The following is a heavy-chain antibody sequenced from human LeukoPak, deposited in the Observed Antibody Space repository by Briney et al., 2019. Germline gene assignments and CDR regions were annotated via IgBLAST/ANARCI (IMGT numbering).Heavy chain of an antibody. Sequence: ASVKASCKASGYTFSIYGISWVRQAPGQGLEWMGWISAYKGDTNYAQNFQGRVTMTTDTSTSTAYMELRSLRSDDTAVYYCARDVITVFSTSPWRGFDYWGQGTLVIVSS. CDR2: ISAYKGDT. CDR1: GYTFSIYG. V-gene: IGHV1-18*01. D-gene: IGHD6-6*01. J-gene: IGHJ4*02. CDR3: ARDVITVFSTSPWRGFDY.